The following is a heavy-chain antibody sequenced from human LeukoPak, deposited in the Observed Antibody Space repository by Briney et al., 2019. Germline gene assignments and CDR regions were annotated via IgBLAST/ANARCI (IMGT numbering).Heavy chain of an antibody. CDR3: ARDMYSMSSARGAY. CDR1: GFTFSVYW. CDR2: IYGDGSST. D-gene: IGHD6-6*01. J-gene: IGHJ4*02. Sequence: QPGGSLRLSCAASGFTFSVYWMHWVRHAPGKGLVWVGRIYGDGSSTPYVDSVRDRFTISTDNATKTRYLQMNSLRGEDAAVYYCARDMYSMSSARGAYWGQGALVTVSS. V-gene: IGHV3-74*01.